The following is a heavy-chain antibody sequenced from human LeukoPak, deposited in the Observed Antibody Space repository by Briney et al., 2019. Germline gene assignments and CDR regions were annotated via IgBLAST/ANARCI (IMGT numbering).Heavy chain of an antibody. Sequence: GGSLRLSCAASGFTVGSNYMSWVRQAPGKGLEWVSVIYSGGSTYYADSVKGRFTISRDNSKNTLYLQMNSLRAEDTAVYYCAREYDILTGFDYWGQGTLVTVSS. CDR2: IYSGGST. D-gene: IGHD3-9*01. V-gene: IGHV3-53*01. J-gene: IGHJ4*02. CDR1: GFTVGSNY. CDR3: AREYDILTGFDY.